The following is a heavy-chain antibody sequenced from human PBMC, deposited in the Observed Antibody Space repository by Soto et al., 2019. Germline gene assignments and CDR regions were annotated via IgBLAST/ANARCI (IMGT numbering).Heavy chain of an antibody. J-gene: IGHJ4*02. CDR2: ISYSGST. CDR3: ASVVYDSSGYGFFDY. CDR1: GGSVTNSSYY. Sequence: SETLSLTCTVSGGSVTNSSYYWGWIRQSPGKGLEWIGYISYSGSTNYNPSLKSRVTITTDTPKNQFSLKLSSVTAADTAVYYCASVVYDSSGYGFFDYWGPGPLVSLSS. V-gene: IGHV4-61*01. D-gene: IGHD3-22*01.